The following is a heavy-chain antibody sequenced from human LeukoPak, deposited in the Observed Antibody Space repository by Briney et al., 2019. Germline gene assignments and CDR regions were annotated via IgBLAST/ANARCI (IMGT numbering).Heavy chain of an antibody. J-gene: IGHJ4*02. CDR2: ISSNGGST. CDR1: GFTFSSYA. D-gene: IGHD3-10*01. Sequence: GGSLRLSCAASGFTFSSYAMHWVRQAPGKGLEYVSAISSNGGSTYYANSVKGRFTISRDNSKNTLYLQMGSLRAEDMAVYYCARAPRWFGELDYWGQGTLVTVSS. V-gene: IGHV3-64*01. CDR3: ARAPRWFGELDY.